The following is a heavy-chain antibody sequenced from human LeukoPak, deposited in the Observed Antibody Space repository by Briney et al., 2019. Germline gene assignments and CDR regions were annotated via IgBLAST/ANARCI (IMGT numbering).Heavy chain of an antibody. J-gene: IGHJ4*02. CDR2: ISGSGGST. D-gene: IGHD1-26*01. CDR3: AKHFRGSYHFDY. Sequence: GGSLRLSCAASGFTFSSYAMSWVRQAPGKGLEWVSAISGSGGSTYYADSVKGRFTISRDNSENTLYLQMNSLRAEDTAVYYCAKHFRGSYHFDYWGQGTLVTVSS. CDR1: GFTFSSYA. V-gene: IGHV3-23*01.